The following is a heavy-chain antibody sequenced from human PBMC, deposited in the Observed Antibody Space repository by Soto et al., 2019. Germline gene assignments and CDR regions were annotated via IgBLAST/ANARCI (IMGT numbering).Heavy chain of an antibody. CDR3: VRGRGGNYHFYFDH. Sequence: ASVKVSFKASGYTFINYYIDWVRQAPGQGLEWMAIIDPNDGSTNYAQSFQGRLTVTRDTSTSTVYMELSSLTSEDTAVYYCVRGRGGNYHFYFDHWGQGTPVTVSS. CDR2: IDPNDGST. V-gene: IGHV1-46*03. CDR1: GYTFINYY. D-gene: IGHD1-26*01. J-gene: IGHJ4*02.